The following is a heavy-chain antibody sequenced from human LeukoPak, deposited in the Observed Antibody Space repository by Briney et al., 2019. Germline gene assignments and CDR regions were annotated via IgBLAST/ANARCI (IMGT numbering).Heavy chain of an antibody. J-gene: IGHJ3*02. D-gene: IGHD3-16*01. CDR2: IYSTGST. CDR3: AREPITSGGNDAFDI. CDR1: GGSISSGTYY. Sequence: PSETLSLTCTVSGGSISSGTYYWAWLRQPPGKGLEWIGSIYSTGSTYKNPSLKSRVTISIDTSKNQFSLILNSVTAADTAVFYCAREPITSGGNDAFDIWGQGTMVTVSS. V-gene: IGHV4-39*02.